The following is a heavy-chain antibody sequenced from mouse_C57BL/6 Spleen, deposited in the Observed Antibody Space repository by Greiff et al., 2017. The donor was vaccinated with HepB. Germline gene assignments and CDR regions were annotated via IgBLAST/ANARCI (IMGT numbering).Heavy chain of an antibody. D-gene: IGHD1-1*01. CDR3: AREDYGSSESYFDY. J-gene: IGHJ2*01. CDR2: ISYDGSN. Sequence: EVQLVESGPGLVKPSQSLSLTCSVTGYSITSGYYWNWIRQFPGNKLEWMGYISYDGSNNYNPSLKNRISITRDTSKNQFFLKLNSVTTEDTATYYCAREDYGSSESYFDYWGQGTTLTVSS. CDR1: GYSITSGYY. V-gene: IGHV3-6*01.